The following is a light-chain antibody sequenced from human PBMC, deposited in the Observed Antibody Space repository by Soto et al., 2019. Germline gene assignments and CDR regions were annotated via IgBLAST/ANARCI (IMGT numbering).Light chain of an antibody. CDR3: ASWDDSLFGWV. Sequence: QSVLTQPPSVSGTPGQGVTISCSGGSSNIATNYVYWYQLLPGTAPKLVIFSNTIRPPRVPDRFSGSKSGASASLVISGLRSEDEADYFCASWDDSLFGWVFGGGTKVTVL. CDR1: SSNIATNY. CDR2: SNT. J-gene: IGLJ3*02. V-gene: IGLV1-47*02.